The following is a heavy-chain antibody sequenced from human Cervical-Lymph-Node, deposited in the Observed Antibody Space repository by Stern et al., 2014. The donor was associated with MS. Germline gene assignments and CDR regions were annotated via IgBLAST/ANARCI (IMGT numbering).Heavy chain of an antibody. Sequence: VQLVESGGGVVQPGRSLRLSCAASGFTFSNYGMHWVRQAPGKGLEWGALIWYDGSNKYYADSVKDGFTISRDNSKNTLYLQMNSLRAEDTASYYCARESRGASGRFDYWGQGTLVTVSS. CDR2: IWYDGSNK. CDR3: ARESRGASGRFDY. V-gene: IGHV3-33*01. CDR1: GFTFSNYG. J-gene: IGHJ4*02. D-gene: IGHD3-10*01.